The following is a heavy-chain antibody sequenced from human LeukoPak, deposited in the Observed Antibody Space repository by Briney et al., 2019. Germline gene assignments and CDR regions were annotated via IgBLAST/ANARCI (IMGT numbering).Heavy chain of an antibody. CDR1: GGTFSSYA. J-gene: IGHJ4*02. CDR3: ARERGTYYYDSSGYYS. Sequence: ASVKVSCKASGGTFSSYAISWVRQAPGQGLEWMGRIIPIFGVANYAQKFQGRVTITADKSTSTAYMELSSLRSGDTAVYYCARERGTYYYDSSGYYSWGQGTLVTVSS. V-gene: IGHV1-69*04. CDR2: IIPIFGVA. D-gene: IGHD3-22*01.